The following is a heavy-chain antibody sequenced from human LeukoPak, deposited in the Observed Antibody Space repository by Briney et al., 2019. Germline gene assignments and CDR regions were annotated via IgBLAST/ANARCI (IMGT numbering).Heavy chain of an antibody. D-gene: IGHD5-18*01. CDR2: IYPGDSET. J-gene: IGHJ4*01. CDR3: ARGSSGYSYGFDY. CDR1: GYIFTSYW. Sequence: GESLKISCKGSGYIFTSYWIGWVRQMPGKGLEWMGIIYPGDSETRYSPSFQGQVTISADKSISTAYLQWSSLKASDTAMYYCARGSSGYSYGFDYWGHGTLVTVSS. V-gene: IGHV5-51*01.